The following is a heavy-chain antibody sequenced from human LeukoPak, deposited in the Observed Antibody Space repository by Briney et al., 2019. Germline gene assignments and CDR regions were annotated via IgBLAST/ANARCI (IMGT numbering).Heavy chain of an antibody. CDR1: GLTFSNYW. D-gene: IGHD2-2*01. V-gene: IGHV3-66*01. Sequence: PRGSLRLSCAVSGLTFSNYWMHWVRQAPGKGLEWVSVIYSGGSTYYADSVKGRFTISRDNSKNTLYLQMNSLRAEDTAVYYCARVVGDYWGQGTLVTVSS. J-gene: IGHJ4*02. CDR3: ARVVGDY. CDR2: IYSGGST.